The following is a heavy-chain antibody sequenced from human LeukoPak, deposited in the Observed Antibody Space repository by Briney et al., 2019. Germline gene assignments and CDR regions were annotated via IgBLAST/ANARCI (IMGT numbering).Heavy chain of an antibody. J-gene: IGHJ4*02. D-gene: IGHD2-15*01. CDR2: ITDSGDGT. V-gene: IGHV3-23*01. Sequence: PGGSLRLSCAASGFTFSSSAMSWVRQAPGKGLEWVSSITDSGDGTYYADSVKGRFTISRDDSKNTLFLQMNSLRAEDTAVYYCAKDSPVATRWGQGTLVNVSS. CDR1: GFTFSSSA. CDR3: AKDSPVATR.